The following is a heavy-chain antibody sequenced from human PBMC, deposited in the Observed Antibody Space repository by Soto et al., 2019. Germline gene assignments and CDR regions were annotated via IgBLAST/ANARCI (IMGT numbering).Heavy chain of an antibody. D-gene: IGHD5-18*01. V-gene: IGHV3-23*01. CDR2: ITGSGGST. Sequence: GGALRLSCAASGFTFSSYSMSWVRQAPGKGLEWVSAITGSGGSTYYADSVKGRFTISRDNSKNTLYLQMNSLRAEDTAVYYCAKEGDLIGYNYGSCFDYWGQGTLVTSPQ. CDR1: GFTFSSYS. CDR3: AKEGDLIGYNYGSCFDY. J-gene: IGHJ4*02.